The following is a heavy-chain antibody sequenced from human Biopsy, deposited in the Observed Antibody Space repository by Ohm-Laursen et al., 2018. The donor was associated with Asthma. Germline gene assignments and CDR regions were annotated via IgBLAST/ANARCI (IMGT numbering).Heavy chain of an antibody. CDR1: VGTFNTYV. D-gene: IGHD2-2*01. V-gene: IGHV1-69*13. J-gene: IGHJ4*02. Sequence: SVNVSCKSLVGTFNTYVIGGGRPGPGQGPGWVGGINSVFGTTTYPQKFQDRVTITADDSTSTVYMELSSMRSEDTAVYYCARKAGSCISRTCYSLDFWGQGTLVTVSS. CDR2: INSVFGTT. CDR3: ARKAGSCISRTCYSLDF.